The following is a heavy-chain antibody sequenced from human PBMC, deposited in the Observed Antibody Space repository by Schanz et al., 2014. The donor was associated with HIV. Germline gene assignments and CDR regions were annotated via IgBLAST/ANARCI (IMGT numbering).Heavy chain of an antibody. J-gene: IGHJ4*02. D-gene: IGHD3-22*01. Sequence: QVQLVESGGGVVQPGRSLRLSCAASGFTFSSYGMHWVRQAPGKGLEWVAVISYDGSNKYYADFVKGRFTISRDNSKNTLYLQMDSLRAEDTAVYYCTKDPSDREKAFDYWGQGTLVTVSS. CDR1: GFTFSSYG. V-gene: IGHV3-30*18. CDR2: ISYDGSNK. CDR3: TKDPSDREKAFDY.